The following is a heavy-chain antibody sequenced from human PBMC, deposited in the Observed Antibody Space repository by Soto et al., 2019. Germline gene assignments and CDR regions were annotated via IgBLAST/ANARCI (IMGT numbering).Heavy chain of an antibody. CDR2: IYSAGSA. V-gene: IGHV3-66*01. CDR3: ARVPSSSYHYFDY. D-gene: IGHD6-13*01. J-gene: IGHJ4*02. CDR1: GFTVSTYY. Sequence: GGSLRRSCAASGFTVSTYYMSWVRQAPGKGLEWVSVIYSAGSADFADSVKGRFTVSRDNSKNTLFLQMSSLRAEDTAVYYCARVPSSSYHYFDYWGQGTLVTVSS.